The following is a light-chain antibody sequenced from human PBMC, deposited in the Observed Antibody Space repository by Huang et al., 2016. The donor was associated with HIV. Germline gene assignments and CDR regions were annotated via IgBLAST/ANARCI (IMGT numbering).Light chain of an antibody. CDR3: QQYYTSPT. V-gene: IGKV1-NL1*01. CDR2: STS. J-gene: IGKJ1*01. Sequence: DIQMTQSPSSLSAFVGDTVTITCRASQGISNSVAWYQQKPGKAPKLLLYSTSRLESGDPSRFRGGGSGTDYTLTINSLQPDDVATYYCQQYYTSPTFGQGSKVEIK. CDR1: QGISNS.